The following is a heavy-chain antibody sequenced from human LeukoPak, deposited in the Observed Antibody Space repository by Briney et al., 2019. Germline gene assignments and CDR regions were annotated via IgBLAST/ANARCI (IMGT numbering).Heavy chain of an antibody. D-gene: IGHD2-8*01. Sequence: GGSLRLSCAASGFSVSTNYMSWVRQAPGKGLEWVSAISGSGGSTYYADSVKGRFTISRDNSKNTLYLQMNSLRAEDTAVYYCAKVDAFDPWGQGTLVTVSS. CDR3: AKVDAFDP. J-gene: IGHJ5*02. CDR1: GFSVSTNY. CDR2: ISGSGGST. V-gene: IGHV3-23*01.